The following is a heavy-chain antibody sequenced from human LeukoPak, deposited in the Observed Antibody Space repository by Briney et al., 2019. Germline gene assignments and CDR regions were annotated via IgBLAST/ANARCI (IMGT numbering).Heavy chain of an antibody. J-gene: IGHJ4*02. Sequence: GGSLRLSCAASEFTLSHYWMSWVRQAPGKGLEWVANIKEDGSEQYYVDSVKGRFTISRDNSKSSLYLQMSGLRGEDTAVYYCVKERRGTTPRFDNWGQGTLVTVSS. V-gene: IGHV3-7*05. CDR1: EFTLSHYW. CDR3: VKERRGTTPRFDN. CDR2: IKEDGSEQ. D-gene: IGHD1-7*01.